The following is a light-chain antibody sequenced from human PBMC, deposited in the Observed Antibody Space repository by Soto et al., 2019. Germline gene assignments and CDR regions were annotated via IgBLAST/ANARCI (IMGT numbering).Light chain of an antibody. CDR2: GAS. Sequence: DILMTQSAATRSVSPRERVTVSCRSIQSVSGNLAWYQLKPGQAPRLLISGASARATGFPARFSGSGSGTEFTLTISRLEPEDFAVYYCQQYDSSPPSSTFGPGTRLEIK. V-gene: IGKV3-15*01. J-gene: IGKJ5*01. CDR3: QQYDSSPPSST. CDR1: QSVSGN.